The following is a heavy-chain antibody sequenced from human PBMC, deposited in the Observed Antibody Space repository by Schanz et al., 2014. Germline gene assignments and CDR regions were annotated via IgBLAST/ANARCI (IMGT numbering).Heavy chain of an antibody. CDR1: GFTFRDFG. CDR3: AKDCPSDYGDHCFDF. V-gene: IGHV3-23*04. Sequence: EVQLVESEGGLVQPGGSLRLSCAASGFTFRDFGLHWVRQAPGKGLEWVSAISGRGGRTYYADSVKGRFTISRDNSKNTLYLQMNSLRAEDTAVYYCAKDCPSDYGDHCFDFWGQGTLVTVSS. D-gene: IGHD4-17*01. CDR2: ISGRGGRT. J-gene: IGHJ4*02.